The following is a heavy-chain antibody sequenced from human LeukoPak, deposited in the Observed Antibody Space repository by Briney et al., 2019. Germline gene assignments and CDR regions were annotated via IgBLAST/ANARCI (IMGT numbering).Heavy chain of an antibody. CDR3: AKNREKLLWFGEPLNWFDP. Sequence: PGGSLRLSCATSGFTFSSYAVSWVRQAPGKGLEWVSAISGSGGSTYYADSVKGRFTISRDNSKNTLYLQMNSLRAEDTAVYYCAKNREKLLWFGEPLNWFDPWGQGTLVTVSS. V-gene: IGHV3-23*01. J-gene: IGHJ5*02. CDR1: GFTFSSYA. D-gene: IGHD3-10*01. CDR2: ISGSGGST.